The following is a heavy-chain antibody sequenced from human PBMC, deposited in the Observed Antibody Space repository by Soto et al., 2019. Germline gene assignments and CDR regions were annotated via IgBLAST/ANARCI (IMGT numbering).Heavy chain of an antibody. V-gene: IGHV1-69*13. Sequence: SVKVSCKASGGTFSSYAISWVRQAPGQGLEWMGGIIPIFGTANYAQKFQGRVTITADESTSTAYMELSSLRSEDTAVYYCARDDSPYYYDSSGYYSLDYWGQGTLVTVSS. CDR2: IIPIFGTA. CDR1: GGTFSSYA. D-gene: IGHD3-22*01. CDR3: ARDDSPYYYDSSGYYSLDY. J-gene: IGHJ4*02.